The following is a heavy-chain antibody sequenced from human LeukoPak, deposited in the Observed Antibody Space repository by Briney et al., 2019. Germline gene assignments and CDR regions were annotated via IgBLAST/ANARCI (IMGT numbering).Heavy chain of an antibody. D-gene: IGHD6-19*01. CDR2: ISGSGGST. V-gene: IGHV3-23*01. J-gene: IGHJ4*02. CDR3: AKSRTYSSGWYDY. Sequence: GGSLRLSCAASGFTFSSYSMNWVRQAPGKGLEWVSAISGSGGSTYYADSVKGRFTISRDNSKNTLYLQMNSLRAEDTAVYYCAKSRTYSSGWYDYWGQGTLVTVSS. CDR1: GFTFSSYS.